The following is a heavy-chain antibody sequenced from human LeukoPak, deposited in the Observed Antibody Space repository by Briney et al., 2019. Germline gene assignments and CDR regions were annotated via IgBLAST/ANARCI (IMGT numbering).Heavy chain of an antibody. D-gene: IGHD2-2*01. CDR2: INPNSGGT. Sequence: ASVKVSCKASGYSFTDYYIHWVRQAPGQGLEWMGWINPNSGGTNYAQKFQGRVTMTRDTSISTAYMELSRLTSDDTAVYYCARGVGSYANNWFDPWGQGTLVTVSS. CDR1: GYSFTDYY. J-gene: IGHJ5*02. V-gene: IGHV1-2*02. CDR3: ARGVGSYANNWFDP.